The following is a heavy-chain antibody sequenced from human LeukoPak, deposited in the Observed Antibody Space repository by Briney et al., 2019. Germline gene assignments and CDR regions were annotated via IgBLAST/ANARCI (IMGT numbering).Heavy chain of an antibody. J-gene: IGHJ6*02. CDR3: ARGNRDSSGFYYYYGMDV. Sequence: PGGSLRPSCAASGFTFDDYAMFWVRQAPGKGLEWVSGISWDSKNIGYAASVKGRFTISRDNVKNSLHLQLSSLRAEDTAFYYCARGNRDSSGFYYYYGMDVWGQGTTVTVSS. CDR2: ISWDSKNI. D-gene: IGHD6-19*01. V-gene: IGHV3-9*01. CDR1: GFTFDDYA.